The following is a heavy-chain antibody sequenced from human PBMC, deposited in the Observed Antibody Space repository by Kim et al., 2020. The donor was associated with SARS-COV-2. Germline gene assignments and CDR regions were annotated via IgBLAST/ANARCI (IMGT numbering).Heavy chain of an antibody. CDR3: EASDF. J-gene: IGHJ4*02. CDR2: ISASGLGT. V-gene: IGHV3-23*01. CDR1: GFTFSNYA. Sequence: GGSLRLSCAASGFTFSNYAMSWTRQAPGEGLEWVSTISASGLGTHYADSVRGRFTISRDNSMSTLFLQMSSLRVEDTAVYYCEASDFWGQGALVTVSS.